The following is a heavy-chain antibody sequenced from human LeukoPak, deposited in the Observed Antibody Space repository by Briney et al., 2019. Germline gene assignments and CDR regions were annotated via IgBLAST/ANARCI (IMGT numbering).Heavy chain of an antibody. J-gene: IGHJ5*02. V-gene: IGHV1-2*06. D-gene: IGHD3-16*01. Sequence: GASVKVSCKASGYTFTGYYMHWVRQAPGQGLEWMGRINPNSGGTNYAQKFQGRVTMTRDTSISTAYMELSRLRSDDPAVYYCARVLGKTHTWFAPWAQGTLVTVSS. CDR1: GYTFTGYY. CDR3: ARVLGKTHTWFAP. CDR2: INPNSGGT.